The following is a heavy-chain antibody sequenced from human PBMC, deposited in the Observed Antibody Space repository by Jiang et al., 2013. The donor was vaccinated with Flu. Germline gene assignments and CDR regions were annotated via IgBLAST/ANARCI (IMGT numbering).Heavy chain of an antibody. V-gene: IGHV3-23*01. CDR3: AKAGVIIREVHFDY. J-gene: IGHJ4*02. CDR1: GFAFSNYN. D-gene: IGHD3-3*01. CDR2: ISGSGGST. Sequence: LLESGGGLVKPGGSLRLSCAASGFAFSNYNMNWVRQAPGKGLEWVSAISGSGGSTYYADSVKGRFTISRDNSKNTLYLQMNSLRAEDTAVYYCAKAGVIIREVHFDYWGQGTLVTVSS.